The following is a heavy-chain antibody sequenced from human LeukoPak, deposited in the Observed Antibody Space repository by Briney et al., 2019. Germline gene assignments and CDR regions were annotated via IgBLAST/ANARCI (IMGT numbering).Heavy chain of an antibody. CDR1: GFTFSSYW. Sequence: PGGSLRLSCAASGFTFSSYWMSWVRQAPGKGLEWVANIKQDGSEKNYVDSVKGRFTISKDNAKNSLYLQMNSLRAEDTAVYYCAREFYSGGWIPWGQGTLVTVS. J-gene: IGHJ5*02. CDR3: AREFYSGGWIP. V-gene: IGHV3-7*01. D-gene: IGHD6-19*01. CDR2: IKQDGSEK.